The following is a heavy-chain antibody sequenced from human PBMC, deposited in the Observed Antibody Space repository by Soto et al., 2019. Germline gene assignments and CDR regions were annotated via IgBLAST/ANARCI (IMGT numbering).Heavy chain of an antibody. Sequence: GSLRLSCTSSGFTFNTYGMFWARQAPGKGLEWVAGIWYDGSYRYYVDSVQGRFTVSRDNSKNTVYLEMNSLRAEDTAVYYCARISGSGHLGWFDPWGQGTLVTVSS. D-gene: IGHD3-10*01. CDR3: ARISGSGHLGWFDP. J-gene: IGHJ5*02. CDR1: GFTFNTYG. CDR2: IWYDGSYR. V-gene: IGHV3-33*03.